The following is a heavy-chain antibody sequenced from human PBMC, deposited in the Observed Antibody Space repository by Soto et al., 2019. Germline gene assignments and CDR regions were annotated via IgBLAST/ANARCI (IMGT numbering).Heavy chain of an antibody. J-gene: IGHJ5*02. Sequence: QVQLVQSGAEVKKPGSSMKVSCKASGGTFNSYDINCVRQAPGQGLEWMGGIIPIVETPKYAQKFQGRDTVTADESTNTVYMELSSLRSEDTAMYYCARLSRPNYYDTSGFFKDNWFDPWGQGTLVTVSS. D-gene: IGHD3-22*01. V-gene: IGHV1-69*01. CDR3: ARLSRPNYYDTSGFFKDNWFDP. CDR2: IIPIVETP. CDR1: GGTFNSYD.